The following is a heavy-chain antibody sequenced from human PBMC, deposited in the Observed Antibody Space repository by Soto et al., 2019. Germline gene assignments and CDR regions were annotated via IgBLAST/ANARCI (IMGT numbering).Heavy chain of an antibody. CDR1: GGTFSSYA. Sequence: ASVKVSCKASGGTFSSYAISWVRQAPGQGLEWMGGIIPIFGTANYAQKFQGRVTITADESTSTAYMELSSLGSEDTAVYYCARVSSGSTVTIPRDYYYYGMDVWGQGTTVTVSS. V-gene: IGHV1-69*13. D-gene: IGHD4-17*01. J-gene: IGHJ6*02. CDR3: ARVSSGSTVTIPRDYYYYGMDV. CDR2: IIPIFGTA.